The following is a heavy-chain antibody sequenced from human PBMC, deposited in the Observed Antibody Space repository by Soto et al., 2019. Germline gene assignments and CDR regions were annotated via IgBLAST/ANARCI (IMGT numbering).Heavy chain of an antibody. D-gene: IGHD3-3*01. Sequence: QVQLQESGPGLVKPSQTLSLTCTVSGDSISTGVDYWNWIRQHPGKGLVWIGNIYHNGSTYYNPSLKSRVTISVDTSKNQFCLKLSSVTAADTAVYYCARGLRFFDFWGQGTLGTVSS. CDR3: ARGLRFFDF. CDR1: GDSISTGVDY. V-gene: IGHV4-31*03. CDR2: IYHNGST. J-gene: IGHJ4*02.